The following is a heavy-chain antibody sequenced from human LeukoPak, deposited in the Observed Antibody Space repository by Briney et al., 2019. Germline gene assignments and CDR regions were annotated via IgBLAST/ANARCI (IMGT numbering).Heavy chain of an antibody. CDR3: ARLSSFAFDI. J-gene: IGHJ3*02. CDR2: ILHNGDST. D-gene: IGHD3-16*02. Sequence: ETLSLTCTVSGGSVSSGSYYWSWIRQPPGTGLEWLSLILHNGDSTYYADSVKGRFTISRDNSKNTLYLQMNSLRAEDTAVYYCARLSSFAFDIWGQGTMVTVSS. V-gene: IGHV3-53*01. CDR1: GGSVSSGSYY.